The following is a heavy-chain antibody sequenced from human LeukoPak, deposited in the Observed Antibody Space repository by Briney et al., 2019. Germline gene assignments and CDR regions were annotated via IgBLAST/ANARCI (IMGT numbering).Heavy chain of an antibody. CDR3: ARWLAAGFDY. Sequence: AASVKVSCKASGYTFTSYDINWVRQATGQGLEWMGWMDPNSGNTGYAQKFQGRVTMTRDTSTSTVYMELSSLRSGDTAVYYCARWLAAGFDYWGQGTLVTVSS. D-gene: IGHD6-13*01. J-gene: IGHJ4*02. CDR2: MDPNSGNT. CDR1: GYTFTSYD. V-gene: IGHV1-8*01.